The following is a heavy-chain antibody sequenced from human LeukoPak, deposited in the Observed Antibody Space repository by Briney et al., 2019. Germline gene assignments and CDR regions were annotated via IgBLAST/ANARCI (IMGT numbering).Heavy chain of an antibody. CDR3: ARVEQQLVRGY. CDR2: ISGSGRYR. J-gene: IGHJ4*02. D-gene: IGHD6-13*01. CDR1: GFTFSSYE. V-gene: IGHV3-48*03. Sequence: GVSLRLSCSASGFTFSSYEMKWVRRAPGRGREWVSYISGSGRYRYHADSVKGRFTISRDNTRNSLYLQMDSLRAEDTALYYCARVEQQLVRGYWGQGTLVTVSS.